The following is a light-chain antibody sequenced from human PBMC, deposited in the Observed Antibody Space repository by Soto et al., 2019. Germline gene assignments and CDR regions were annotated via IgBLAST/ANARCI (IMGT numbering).Light chain of an antibody. V-gene: IGKV3-15*01. J-gene: IGKJ4*01. CDR2: PAS. Sequence: EIVMTQSPATLSVSPGERATLSCRASQSVSSNLAWYQQKPGQAPRLLIYPASTRATGIPARFSGSGSGTEFTLTISSLQSEDFAVYYCQQYNKWPLTFGGGTKVEIK. CDR3: QQYNKWPLT. CDR1: QSVSSN.